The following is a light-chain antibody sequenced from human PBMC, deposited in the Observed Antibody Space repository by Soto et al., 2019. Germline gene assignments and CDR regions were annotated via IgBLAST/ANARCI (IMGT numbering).Light chain of an antibody. J-gene: IGKJ1*01. CDR3: QQSFGAPRT. CDR1: HNLDKW. CDR2: EAS. Sequence: DIQMTQSPSTLSASVGDRVTITCRASHNLDKWLAWYQQKPGKAPKLLIYEASSLQSGVPSRFSGSGSGTEFTLTITSLQPDDFATYYCQQSFGAPRTFGQGTRVDIK. V-gene: IGKV1-5*03.